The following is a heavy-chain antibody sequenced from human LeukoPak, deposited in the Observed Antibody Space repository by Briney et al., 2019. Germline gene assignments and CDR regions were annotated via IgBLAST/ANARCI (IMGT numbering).Heavy chain of an antibody. CDR1: GGTFSSYA. CDR2: IIPIFGTA. CDR3: ARERHYSGYAYTIDY. Sequence: ASVKVSCKASGGTFSSYAISWVREAPGQGLEWIGGIIPIFGTANYAQKFQGRVTITADESTSTAYMELSSLRSEDTAVYYCARERHYSGYAYTIDYWGQGTLVTVSS. D-gene: IGHD5-12*01. V-gene: IGHV1-69*13. J-gene: IGHJ4*02.